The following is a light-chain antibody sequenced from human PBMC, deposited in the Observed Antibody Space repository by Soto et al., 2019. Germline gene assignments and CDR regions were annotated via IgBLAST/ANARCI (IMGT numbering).Light chain of an antibody. Sequence: QSALTQPASVSGSPGQSITISCTGTSSDVGDYKYVSWYQQYPGKAPKLMIYEVSNRPSGVSNRFSGSKSGNTASLTISGLQAEDEAAYYCSSYTSSNTLFGGGTKLTVL. J-gene: IGLJ2*01. CDR1: SSDVGDYKY. CDR2: EVS. V-gene: IGLV2-14*01. CDR3: SSYTSSNTL.